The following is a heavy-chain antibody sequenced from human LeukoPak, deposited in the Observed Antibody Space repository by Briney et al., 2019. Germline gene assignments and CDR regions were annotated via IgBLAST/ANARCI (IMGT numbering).Heavy chain of an antibody. CDR1: GFTFSDYA. Sequence: GVSLRLSCAASGFTFSDYAMSWVRQAPGKGLEWLSVISGGSSGSTYYADSVKGRFTISRDSSKNTLFLQMNRLRPEDAAVYYCAKAPVTTCRGAYCYPFDYWGQETLVTVSS. CDR3: AKAPVTTCRGAYCYPFDY. CDR2: ISGGSSGST. V-gene: IGHV3-23*01. D-gene: IGHD2-21*01. J-gene: IGHJ4*02.